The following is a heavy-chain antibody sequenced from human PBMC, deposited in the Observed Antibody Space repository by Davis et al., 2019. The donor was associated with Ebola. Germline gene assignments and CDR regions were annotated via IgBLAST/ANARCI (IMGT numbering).Heavy chain of an antibody. V-gene: IGHV5-10-1*01. Sequence: KVSCKGSGYSFTSYWISWVRQMPGKGLEWMGRIDPSDSYTNYSPSFQGHVTISADKSISTAYLQWSSLKASDTAIYYCAGSRYYYYGMDVWGQGTTVTVS. CDR3: AGSRYYYYGMDV. CDR2: IDPSDSYT. J-gene: IGHJ6*02. CDR1: GYSFTSYW.